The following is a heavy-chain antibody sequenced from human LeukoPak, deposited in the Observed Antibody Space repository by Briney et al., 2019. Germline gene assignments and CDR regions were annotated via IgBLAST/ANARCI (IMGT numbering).Heavy chain of an antibody. CDR2: ISGSGGST. D-gene: IGHD1-26*01. V-gene: IGHV3-23*01. J-gene: IGHJ4*02. Sequence: GGSLRLSCAASGFTFSSYAMSWVRQAPGKGLEWVSAISGSGGSTYYADSVKGRFTISRDNSKNTLYLQMNSLRAEDTAVYYCTKDSGIVGATIDYWGQGTLVTVSS. CDR3: TKDSGIVGATIDY. CDR1: GFTFSSYA.